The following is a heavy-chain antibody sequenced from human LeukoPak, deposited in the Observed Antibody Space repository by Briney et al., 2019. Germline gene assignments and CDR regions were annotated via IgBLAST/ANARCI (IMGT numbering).Heavy chain of an antibody. D-gene: IGHD6-13*01. V-gene: IGHV3-7*01. CDR3: ARDGSAPGLYFDS. J-gene: IGHJ4*02. CDR2: IKQDGSEK. CDR1: GFTFSSYS. Sequence: GGSLRLSCAASGFTFSSYSMNWVRQAPGKGLEWVASIKQDGSEKYYVDSVKGRLTISRDNAKNSLYLQMNSLRAEDTSMYYCARDGSAPGLYFDSWGQGTLVTVSS.